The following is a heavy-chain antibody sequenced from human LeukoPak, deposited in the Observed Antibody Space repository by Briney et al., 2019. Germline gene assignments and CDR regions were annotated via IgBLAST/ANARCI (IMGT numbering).Heavy chain of an antibody. J-gene: IGHJ3*02. D-gene: IGHD4-17*01. CDR1: GFTFITYA. V-gene: IGHV3-74*01. Sequence: PGGSLRLSCAASGFTFITYAMVWVRKAPGKGLVWVSRINSDETSTSYADSVRGRFTISRDNAKKSLYLQMNSLRAEDTAVYYCARLWDYGDFQNAFDIWGQGTTVTVSS. CDR3: ARLWDYGDFQNAFDI. CDR2: INSDETST.